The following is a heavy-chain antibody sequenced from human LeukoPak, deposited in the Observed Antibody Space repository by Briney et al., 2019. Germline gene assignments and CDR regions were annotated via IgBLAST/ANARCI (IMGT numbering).Heavy chain of an antibody. CDR1: GGSISSYY. J-gene: IGHJ4*02. D-gene: IGHD3-10*01. V-gene: IGHV4-4*07. CDR2: IYTSGST. Sequence: PSETLSLTCTVSGGSISSYYWSWIRQPAGKGLEWIGRIYTSGSTNYNPSLKSRVTMSVDTSKNQFSLKLSSVTAADTAVYYCARSAYGLGSYNFDYWGQGNLVTASS. CDR3: ARSAYGLGSYNFDY.